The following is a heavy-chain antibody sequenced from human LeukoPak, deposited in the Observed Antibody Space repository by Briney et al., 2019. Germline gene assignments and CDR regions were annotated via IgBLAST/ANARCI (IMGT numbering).Heavy chain of an antibody. CDR1: GGSFSGYY. V-gene: IGHV4-34*01. CDR3: ARGPIVLMVYAIYKGAFDY. CDR2: INHNGST. J-gene: IGHJ4*02. D-gene: IGHD2-8*01. Sequence: PSETLSLTCAVYGGSFSGYYWSWIRQPPGKGLEWIGEINHNGSTNYNPSLKSRVTISVDTSKNQFSLKLSSVTAADTAVYYCARGPIVLMVYAIYKGAFDYWGQGTLVTVSS.